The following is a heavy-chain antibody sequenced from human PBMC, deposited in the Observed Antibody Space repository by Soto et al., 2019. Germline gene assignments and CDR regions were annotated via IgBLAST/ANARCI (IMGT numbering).Heavy chain of an antibody. CDR3: AREVPTGQCGWFDP. J-gene: IGHJ5*02. D-gene: IGHD6-19*01. CDR2: INPNSGGT. Sequence: QVQLVQSGAEVKKPGASVKVSCKASGYTFTGYYMHWVRQAPGQGLEWMGWINPNSGGTNYAQKFQGRVTMTSDTSISTAYMELSRLRSDDTAVYYFAREVPTGQCGWFDPWGQGTLVTVSS. CDR1: GYTFTGYY. V-gene: IGHV1-2*02.